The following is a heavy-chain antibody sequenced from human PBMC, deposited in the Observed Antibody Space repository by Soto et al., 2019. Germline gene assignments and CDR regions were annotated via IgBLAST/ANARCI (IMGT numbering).Heavy chain of an antibody. CDR1: GGSISSYY. V-gene: IGHV4-59*01. D-gene: IGHD3-3*01. CDR3: ARVFYYDFWSGYSMYNWFDP. Sequence: PSETLSLTSTVSGGSISSYYWSWIGQPPGKGLEWIGYIYYSGSTNYNPSLKSRVTISVDTSKNQFSLKLSSVTAADTAVYYCARVFYYDFWSGYSMYNWFDPWGQGTLVTVSS. CDR2: IYYSGST. J-gene: IGHJ5*02.